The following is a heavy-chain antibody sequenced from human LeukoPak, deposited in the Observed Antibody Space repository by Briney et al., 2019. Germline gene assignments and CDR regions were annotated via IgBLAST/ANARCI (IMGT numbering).Heavy chain of an antibody. J-gene: IGHJ4*02. CDR1: GGTFSSYA. CDR2: IIPIFGTA. CDR3: ARDRGDVVVPAAMHY. V-gene: IGHV1-69*13. D-gene: IGHD2-2*01. Sequence: ASVKVSCKASGGTFSSYAISWVRQAPGQGLEWMGGIIPIFGTANYAQKFQGRVTITADESTSTAYMELSSLRSEDTAVYYCARDRGDVVVPAAMHYWGQGTLATVSS.